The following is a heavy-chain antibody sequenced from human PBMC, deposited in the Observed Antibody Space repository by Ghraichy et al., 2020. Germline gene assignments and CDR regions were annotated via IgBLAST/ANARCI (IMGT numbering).Heavy chain of an antibody. CDR2: IYYSGST. J-gene: IGHJ3*02. CDR3: ARTYLDPEEVVVPYDAFDI. D-gene: IGHD3-22*01. Sequence: SETLSLTCTVSGGSISSGDYYWSWIRQPPGKGLEWIGYIYYSGSTYYNPSLKSRVTISVDTSKNQFSLKLSSVTAADTAVYYCARTYLDPEEVVVPYDAFDIWGQGTMVTVSS. V-gene: IGHV4-30-4*01. CDR1: GGSISSGDYY.